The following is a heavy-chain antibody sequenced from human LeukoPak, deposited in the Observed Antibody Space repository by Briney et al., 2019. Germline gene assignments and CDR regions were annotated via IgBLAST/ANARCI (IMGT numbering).Heavy chain of an antibody. V-gene: IGHV4-34*01. Sequence: SETLSLTCAVYGGSFSGYYWSWIRQPPGKGLEWIGEINHSGSTNYNPSLKSRVTISVDTSKNQFSLKLSSVTAADTAVYYCARGNWLAYYDFWSGVLAAGAFDIWGQGTMVTVSS. CDR3: ARGNWLAYYDFWSGVLAAGAFDI. CDR1: GGSFSGYY. CDR2: INHSGST. J-gene: IGHJ3*02. D-gene: IGHD3-3*01.